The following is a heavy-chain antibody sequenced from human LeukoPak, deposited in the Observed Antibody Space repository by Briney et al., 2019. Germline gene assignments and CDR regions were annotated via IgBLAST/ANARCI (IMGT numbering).Heavy chain of an antibody. CDR1: GFTFSSYA. CDR2: ISYDGSNK. V-gene: IGHV3-30-3*01. J-gene: IGHJ6*03. CDR3: ARAPRERIFGVVIMDYYYMDV. D-gene: IGHD3-3*01. Sequence: PGGSLRLSCAASGFTFSSYAMHWVRQAPGKGLEWVAVISYDGSNKYYADSVKGRFTISRDNSKNTLYLQMNSLRAEDTAVYYCARAPRERIFGVVIMDYYYMDVWGKGTTVTVSS.